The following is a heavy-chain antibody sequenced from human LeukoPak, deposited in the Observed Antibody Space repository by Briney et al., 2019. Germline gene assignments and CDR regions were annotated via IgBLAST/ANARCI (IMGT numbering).Heavy chain of an antibody. CDR2: ISSSSSYI. Sequence: GGSLRLSCAASGFTFSSYSMNWVRQAPGKGLEWVSYISSSSSYIYYADSVKGRFTISRDNAKNSLYLQMNSLRAEDTAVYYCARIGQPPLFDYWGQGTLVTVSS. V-gene: IGHV3-21*01. D-gene: IGHD1-14*01. J-gene: IGHJ4*02. CDR1: GFTFSSYS. CDR3: ARIGQPPLFDY.